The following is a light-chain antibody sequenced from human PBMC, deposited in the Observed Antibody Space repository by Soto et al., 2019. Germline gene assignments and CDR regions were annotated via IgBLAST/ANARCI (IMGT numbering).Light chain of an antibody. V-gene: IGLV2-14*01. CDR3: SSYTSSSTLLYV. Sequence: QSVLTQPASVSGSPGQSITISCTGTSSDVGGYNYVSWYQQHPGKAPKLMIYEVSNRPSGVSNRFSGSKSGNTASLTISGLLAEDEADYYCSSYTSSSTLLYVFGTGTKV. CDR2: EVS. J-gene: IGLJ1*01. CDR1: SSDVGGYNY.